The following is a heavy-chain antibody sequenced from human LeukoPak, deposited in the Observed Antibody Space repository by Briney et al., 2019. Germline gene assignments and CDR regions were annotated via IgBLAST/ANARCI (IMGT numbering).Heavy chain of an antibody. Sequence: GASVKVSCKASGYTFSTYGISWVRQAPGQGLEWMAWISAYNGNTYYVQKLQGRVTVTTDTSTSTAYMELRSLRSDDTAVYYCARDLFVHDDYSHAFDIWGQGTMVTVSP. J-gene: IGHJ3*02. CDR2: ISAYNGNT. V-gene: IGHV1-18*01. CDR1: GYTFSTYG. D-gene: IGHD4-11*01. CDR3: ARDLFVHDDYSHAFDI.